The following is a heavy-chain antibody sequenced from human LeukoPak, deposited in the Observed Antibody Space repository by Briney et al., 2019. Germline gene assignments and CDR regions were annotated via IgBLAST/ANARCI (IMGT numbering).Heavy chain of an antibody. J-gene: IGHJ4*02. D-gene: IGHD2-15*01. Sequence: SETLSLTCTVPGGSISSYYWSWIRQPAGKGLEWIGRIYNSGSTKYNPSLKSRVTMSVDTSKNQFSLKLNSVTAADTAVYYCARDKGRYCSGGSCYPDYWGQGTLVTVSS. CDR1: GGSISSYY. CDR2: IYNSGST. V-gene: IGHV4-4*07. CDR3: ARDKGRYCSGGSCYPDY.